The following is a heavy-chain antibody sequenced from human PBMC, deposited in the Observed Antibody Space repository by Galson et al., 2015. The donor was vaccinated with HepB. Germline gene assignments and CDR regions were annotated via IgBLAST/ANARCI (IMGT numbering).Heavy chain of an antibody. D-gene: IGHD6-19*01. V-gene: IGHV3-64D*06. CDR1: GFTFSSYA. CDR3: VKGSGWYVEGYYFDY. J-gene: IGHJ4*02. CDR2: IISNGGST. Sequence: SLRLSCAASGFTFSSYAMHWVRQAPGKGLEYVSAIISNGGSTYCADSLKGRFTISRDNSKNTLDLQMSSLRAEDTAVYYCVKGSGWYVEGYYFDYWGQGTLVTVSS.